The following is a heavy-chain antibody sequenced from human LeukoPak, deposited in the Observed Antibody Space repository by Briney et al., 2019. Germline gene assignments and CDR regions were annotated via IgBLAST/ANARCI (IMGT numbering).Heavy chain of an antibody. CDR3: AKHVRTSVWFFDS. V-gene: IGHV3-23*01. D-gene: IGHD6-19*01. CDR1: GFTFSSYA. Sequence: GGSLRLSCAASGFTFSSYAMNWVRQAPGKGLEWVSVTSGSGDSAYYADSVKGRFTVSRDNSKNTLSLQMNSLNADDTAVYYCAKHVRTSVWFFDSWGQGTLVTVSS. J-gene: IGHJ4*02. CDR2: TSGSGDSA.